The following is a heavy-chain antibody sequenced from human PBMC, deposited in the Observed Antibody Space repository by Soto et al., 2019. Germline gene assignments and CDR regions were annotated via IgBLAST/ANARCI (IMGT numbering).Heavy chain of an antibody. CDR1: GVTLSGYY. CDR2: IYFNGTT. CDR3: ARGKGTHKY. Sequence: PSETVSFTCTFSGVTLSGYYWSWIRQTPGKTLEWIGCIYFNGTTNYNPSLKSRVTISLDMSKNQFSLKLRSVTATDTAVYHCARGKGTHKYWGRGTLVTVAS. D-gene: IGHD3-10*01. V-gene: IGHV4-59*01. J-gene: IGHJ4*02.